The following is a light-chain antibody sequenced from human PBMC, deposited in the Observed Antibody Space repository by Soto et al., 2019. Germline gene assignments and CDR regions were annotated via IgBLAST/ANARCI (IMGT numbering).Light chain of an antibody. V-gene: IGLV1-44*01. CDR3: AAWDDSLNGVI. CDR1: SSNIGSNS. CDR2: SNN. Sequence: QSVVTQPPSASGTPGQRVTISCSGSSSNIGSNSVNWYQHLPGTAPKLLIYSNNQRPSGVPDRLSGSKSGTSASLAISGLQSEDEADYYCAAWDDSLNGVIFVGGTKLTVL. J-gene: IGLJ2*01.